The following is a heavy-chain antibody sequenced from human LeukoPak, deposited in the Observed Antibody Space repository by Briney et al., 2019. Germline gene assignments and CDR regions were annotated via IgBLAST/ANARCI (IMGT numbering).Heavy chain of an antibody. D-gene: IGHD3-10*01. J-gene: IGHJ4*02. Sequence: GGSLRLSCAASGFTFSSYWMHWVRQAPGKGLVWVSRINSDGSSTSYVDSVKGRFTISRDNAKNTPYLQMNSLRAEDTAVYYCARSITIYYYGSGSLDYWGQGTLVTVSS. CDR1: GFTFSSYW. CDR3: ARSITIYYYGSGSLDY. CDR2: INSDGSST. V-gene: IGHV3-74*01.